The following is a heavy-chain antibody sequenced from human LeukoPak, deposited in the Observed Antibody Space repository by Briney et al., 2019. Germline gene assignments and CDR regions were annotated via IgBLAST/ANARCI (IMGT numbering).Heavy chain of an antibody. CDR3: ARGQLTGDDELFDY. Sequence: PGGPLRLSCAASGFTFSDYYMSWIRQAPGKGLECVSYISNSGSITYYADSVKGRFTISRDNAKNSLYLQMNSLRAEDTAVYFCARGQLTGDDELFDYWGQGTLVTVSS. V-gene: IGHV3-11*04. CDR1: GFTFSDYY. CDR2: ISNSGSIT. D-gene: IGHD7-27*01. J-gene: IGHJ4*02.